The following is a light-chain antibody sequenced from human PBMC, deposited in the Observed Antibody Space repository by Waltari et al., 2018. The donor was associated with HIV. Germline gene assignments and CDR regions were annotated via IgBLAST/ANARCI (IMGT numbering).Light chain of an antibody. CDR2: DSD. V-gene: IGLV1-51*01. Sequence: QSVLTQPPSVSAAPGQKVTISCSGSSSNIGNNYVSWYQQLPGTAPKLLIYDSDKRPSGIPDRFSGSQSGTSATLGITGLQTGDEADYYCGTWDSSLSAGVFGAGTKLTVL. CDR1: SSNIGNNY. CDR3: GTWDSSLSAGV. J-gene: IGLJ3*02.